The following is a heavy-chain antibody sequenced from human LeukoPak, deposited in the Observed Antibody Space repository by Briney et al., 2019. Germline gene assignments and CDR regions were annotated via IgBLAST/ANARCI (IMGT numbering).Heavy chain of an antibody. CDR1: SGSISSGDHY. D-gene: IGHD2-2*01. CDR3: ARAPRHTNSWYYFDY. J-gene: IGHJ4*02. V-gene: IGHV4-31*02. Sequence: SETLSLTCTVSSGSISSGDHYWSRIRQHPGKGLEWIGYIYYSGDTYYNPSLKSRVTISMDTSGNQFSLKLSSVTAADTAVYYCARAPRHTNSWYYFDYWGQGSLVSVSS. CDR2: IYYSGDT.